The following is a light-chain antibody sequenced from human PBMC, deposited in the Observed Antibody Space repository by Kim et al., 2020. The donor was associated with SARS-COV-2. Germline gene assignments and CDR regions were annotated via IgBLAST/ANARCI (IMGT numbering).Light chain of an antibody. CDR1: SVNVGTCND. CDR3: YSYSGANKAYV. CDR2: EVS. V-gene: IGLV2-23*02. J-gene: IGLJ1*01. Sequence: ITISCNGTSVNVGTCNDVSWYRQCPGEVPKLIMYEVSKRPSDISARFSGSKSGNTASLTISGLQGEDDGDFYCYSYSGANKAYVFGTGTRVTVL.